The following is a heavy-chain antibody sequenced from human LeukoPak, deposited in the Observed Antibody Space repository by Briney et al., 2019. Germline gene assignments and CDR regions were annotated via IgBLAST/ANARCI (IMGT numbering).Heavy chain of an antibody. CDR3: ARDRYDFWSGSDYYYYMDV. CDR1: GGSISSYY. J-gene: IGHJ6*03. D-gene: IGHD3-3*01. V-gene: IGHV4-4*07. CDR2: IYTSGST. Sequence: PSETLSLTCTVSGGSISSYYWSWIRQPAGKGLEWIGRIYTSGSTNYNPSLKSRVTMSVDTSKNQSSLKLSSVTAADTAVYYCARDRYDFWSGSDYYYYMDVWGKGTTVTVSS.